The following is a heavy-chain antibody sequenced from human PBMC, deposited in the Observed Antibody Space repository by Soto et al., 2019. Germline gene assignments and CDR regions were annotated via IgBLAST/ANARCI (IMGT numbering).Heavy chain of an antibody. V-gene: IGHV4-39*01. CDR3: ASRTAGIYYYYYYGMDV. Sequence: PSETLSLTCTVSGGSISSSSYYWGWIRQPPGKGLEWIGSIYYSGSTYYNPSLKSRVTISVDTSKNQFSLKLSSVPAADTAVYHCASRTAGIYYYYYYGMDVWGQGTTVTVSS. CDR1: GGSISSSSYY. D-gene: IGHD2-21*01. J-gene: IGHJ6*02. CDR2: IYYSGST.